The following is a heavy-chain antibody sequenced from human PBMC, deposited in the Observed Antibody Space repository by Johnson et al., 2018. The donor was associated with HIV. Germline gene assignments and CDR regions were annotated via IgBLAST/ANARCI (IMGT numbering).Heavy chain of an antibody. Sequence: VQLVESGGGLVQPGGSLRLSCAASGFTFSSFEMHWVRQAPGKGLEWVSGISWNSGSIGYVDSVKGRFTISRDNAKNSLYLQMNSLRAEATAVYSCAREGYSGSLVWPDAFDIWGQGTMVTVSS. CDR3: AREGYSGSLVWPDAFDI. J-gene: IGHJ3*02. CDR1: GFTFSSFE. CDR2: ISWNSGSI. V-gene: IGHV3-9*01. D-gene: IGHD1-26*01.